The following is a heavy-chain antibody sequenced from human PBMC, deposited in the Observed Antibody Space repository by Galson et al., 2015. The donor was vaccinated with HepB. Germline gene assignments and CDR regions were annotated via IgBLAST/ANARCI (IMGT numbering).Heavy chain of an antibody. J-gene: IGHJ3*02. CDR1: GFTFSSSS. CDR3: ARELSTLSSADTIEAFDI. CDR2: ISISSSTI. V-gene: IGHV3-48*02. Sequence: SLRLSCAASGFTFSSSSMNWVRQAPGKGLEWVSYISISSSTIYYADSVKGRFTISRDDAKNSLYLQMNSLRDEDTAVYYCARELSTLSSADTIEAFDIWGQGTMVTVSS. D-gene: IGHD2-2*01.